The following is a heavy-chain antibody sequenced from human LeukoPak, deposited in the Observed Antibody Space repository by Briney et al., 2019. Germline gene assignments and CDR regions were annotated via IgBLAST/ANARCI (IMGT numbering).Heavy chain of an antibody. CDR3: TTDLGLTMVRGVIVY. CDR2: IISKGDDETS. CDR1: GFTFTNAW. V-gene: IGHV3-15*01. D-gene: IGHD3-10*01. Sequence: PGGSLRLSCAVYGFTFTNAWMSWVRQAPGRVMEWDGRIISKGDDETSDNAAHVKGRFTRSRDDSKATLYLQMNRLKAEDTAVYYCTTDLGLTMVRGVIVYWGQGALVTVSS. J-gene: IGHJ4*02.